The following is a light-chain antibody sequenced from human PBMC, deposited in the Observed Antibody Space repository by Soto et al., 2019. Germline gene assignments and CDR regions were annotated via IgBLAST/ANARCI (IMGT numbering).Light chain of an antibody. CDR1: QSVASTY. J-gene: IGKJ5*01. CDR3: QQYAGSPT. CDR2: GAS. V-gene: IGKV3-20*01. Sequence: EIVLTQSPGTLSLSPGERATLSCWASQSVASTYLGWYQQKPGQAPRLLIYGASSRAIGIPDRFSGSGSGTDFTLTISRLEPEDFALYYCQQYAGSPTFGQGTRLEIK.